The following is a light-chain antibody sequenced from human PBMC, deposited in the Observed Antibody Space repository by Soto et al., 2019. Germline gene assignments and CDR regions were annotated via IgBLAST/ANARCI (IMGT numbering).Light chain of an antibody. CDR3: HQRSTWPFT. CDR2: DAS. CDR1: QSISSY. Sequence: EIVLTQSPATLSLSPGERATLSCRASQSISSYLAWYQQKPDQAPRLLIYDASNRATGIPARFSGSGSGTEFTLTISSLEPDDFAVYYCHQRSTWPFTFGPGTKVDIK. J-gene: IGKJ3*01. V-gene: IGKV3-11*01.